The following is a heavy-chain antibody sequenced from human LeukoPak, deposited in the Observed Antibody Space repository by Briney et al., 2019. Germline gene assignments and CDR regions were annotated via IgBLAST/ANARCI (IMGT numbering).Heavy chain of an antibody. CDR3: ARSDQWLVHAFDI. D-gene: IGHD6-19*01. V-gene: IGHV4-59*01. CDR1: GGSISSYY. J-gene: IGHJ3*02. CDR2: IYYSGST. Sequence: SETLSLTCSVSGGSISSYYWSWIRQPPGKGLEWIGYIYYSGSTNNNPSLKSRVTISVDTSKNQFSLKLSSVTAADTAVYYCARSDQWLVHAFDIWGQGTMVTVSS.